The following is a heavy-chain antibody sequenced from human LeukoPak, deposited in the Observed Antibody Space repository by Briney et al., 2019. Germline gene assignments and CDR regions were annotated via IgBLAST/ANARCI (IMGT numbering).Heavy chain of an antibody. CDR2: ISYDGSNK. Sequence: PGRSLRLSCAASGFTFSSYGMHWVRQAPGKGLEWVAVISYDGSNKYYADSVKGRFTISRDNSKNTLYLQMNSLRAEDTAVYYCAKGQAQLRAAFDWWFDYWGQGTLVTASS. CDR3: AKGQAQLRAAFDWWFDY. V-gene: IGHV3-30*18. CDR1: GFTFSSYG. J-gene: IGHJ4*02. D-gene: IGHD3-9*01.